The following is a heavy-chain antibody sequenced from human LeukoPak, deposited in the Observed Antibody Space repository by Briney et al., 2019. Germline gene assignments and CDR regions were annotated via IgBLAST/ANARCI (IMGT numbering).Heavy chain of an antibody. Sequence: PGGSLRLSCAASGFTFSVYAMSWVRQAPGKGLEWVSGSSGSSSHTKDADFVRGRFTIYRDNSRNTLFLQLNSLTAEDTAVYYCAKEHDYTNAAPEWGFDSWGQGSLVIVSS. CDR1: GFTFSVYA. CDR3: AKEHDYTNAAPEWGFDS. J-gene: IGHJ4*02. V-gene: IGHV3-23*01. CDR2: SSGSSSHT. D-gene: IGHD2-2*02.